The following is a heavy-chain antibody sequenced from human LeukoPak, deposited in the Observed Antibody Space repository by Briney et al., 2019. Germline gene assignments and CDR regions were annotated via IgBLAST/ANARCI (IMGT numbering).Heavy chain of an antibody. CDR2: IRYDGSNK. J-gene: IGHJ4*02. CDR1: GFTFNSYW. Sequence: PGGSLRLSCAASGFTFNSYWMNWVRQAPGKGLEWVAFIRYDGSNKYYADSVKGRFTISRDNSKNTLYLQMNSLRAEDTAVYYCAKATYYYDSSGYRGGYFDYWGQGTLVTVSS. CDR3: AKATYYYDSSGYRGGYFDY. V-gene: IGHV3-30*02. D-gene: IGHD3-22*01.